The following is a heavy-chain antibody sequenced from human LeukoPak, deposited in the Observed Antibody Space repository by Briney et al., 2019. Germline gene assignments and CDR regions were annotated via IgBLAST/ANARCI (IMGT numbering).Heavy chain of an antibody. CDR1: GGSISSGNW. CDR3: ARNPVGIITTHPNWFDP. CDR2: IYHSGGT. Sequence: PSESLSLTCAVSGGSISSGNWWSWVRQPPGKGLEWIGEIYHSGGTNYNPSLKSRVTISVDKSKNQFSLKLTSVTAADTAVYYCARNPVGIITTHPNWFDPWGQGTLVTVSS. V-gene: IGHV4-4*02. J-gene: IGHJ5*02. D-gene: IGHD3-3*01.